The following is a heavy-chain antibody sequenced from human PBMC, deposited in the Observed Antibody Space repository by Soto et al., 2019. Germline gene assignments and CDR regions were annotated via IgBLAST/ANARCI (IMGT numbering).Heavy chain of an antibody. CDR1: GFTFSSYA. J-gene: IGHJ6*03. Sequence: EVQLLESGGGLVQPGGSLRLSCAASGFTFSSYAMSWVRQAPGKGLEWVSAISGSGGSTYYADSVKGRFTISRDNSKNTLYLQMNSLRAEDTAVYYCAKDSKTRSGVERHYYYYYMDVWGKGTTVTVSS. CDR3: AKDSKTRSGVERHYYYYYMDV. CDR2: ISGSGGST. D-gene: IGHD1-1*01. V-gene: IGHV3-23*01.